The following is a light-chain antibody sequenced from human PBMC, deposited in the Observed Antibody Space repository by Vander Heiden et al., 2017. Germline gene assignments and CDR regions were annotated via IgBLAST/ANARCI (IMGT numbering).Light chain of an antibody. J-gene: IGLJ3*02. CDR3: QSYDSSNWV. V-gene: IGLV6-57*01. CDR2: EDN. Sequence: NFMLTQPHSVSESPGKTVTISCTRSSGSIASNYVQWYQQRPGSSPTPVICEDNQRPAGAPDRFSGSSDSSSSSASLTISGLKTEDEADYYCQSYDSSNWVFGGGTKLTVL. CDR1: SGSIASNY.